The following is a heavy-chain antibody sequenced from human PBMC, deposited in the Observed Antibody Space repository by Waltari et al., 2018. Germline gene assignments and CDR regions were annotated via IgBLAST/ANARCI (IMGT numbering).Heavy chain of an antibody. CDR3: ARSYYYGSGRPRSFDY. CDR2: IYYSGST. Sequence: QLQLQESGPGLVKHSETLSLTCTVSGGSISSSSYYWGWIRQPPGKGLEWIGSIYYSGSTYYNPSLKSRVTISVDTSKNQFSLKLSSVTAADTAVYYCARSYYYGSGRPRSFDYWGQGTLVTVSS. CDR1: GGSISSSSYY. D-gene: IGHD3-10*01. J-gene: IGHJ4*02. V-gene: IGHV4-39*01.